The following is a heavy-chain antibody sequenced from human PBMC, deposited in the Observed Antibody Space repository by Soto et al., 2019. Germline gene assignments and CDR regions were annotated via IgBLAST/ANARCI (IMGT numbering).Heavy chain of an antibody. D-gene: IGHD3-10*01. Sequence: SETLSLTCTVSGGSISSSNWWSWVRQPPGKGLEWIGEIYHSGSTNYNPSLKSRVTISVDKSKNQFSLKLSSVTAADTAVYYCASALWFGDPNDAFDIWGQGTMVTVSS. V-gene: IGHV4-4*02. CDR3: ASALWFGDPNDAFDI. CDR1: GGSISSSNW. J-gene: IGHJ3*02. CDR2: IYHSGST.